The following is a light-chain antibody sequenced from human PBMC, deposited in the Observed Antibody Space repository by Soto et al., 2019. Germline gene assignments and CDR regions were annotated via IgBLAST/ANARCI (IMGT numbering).Light chain of an antibody. CDR1: SSDVGGHNY. CDR2: EVT. CDR3: SSYRSTSYV. Sequence: QSVLTQPASVSGSPGQSITISCAGSSSDVGGHNYVSWYQQHPGKAPKLLIYEVTNRPSGVSNRFSGSKSGNTASLTISGLQAEDEADYYCSSYRSTSYVFGTGTKVT. V-gene: IGLV2-14*01. J-gene: IGLJ1*01.